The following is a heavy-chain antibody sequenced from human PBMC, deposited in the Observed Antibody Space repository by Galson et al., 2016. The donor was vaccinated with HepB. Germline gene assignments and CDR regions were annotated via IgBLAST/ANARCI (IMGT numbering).Heavy chain of an antibody. V-gene: IGHV3-30*18. J-gene: IGHJ4*02. D-gene: IGHD3-9*01. CDR3: AKNDILTGYSAFDY. CDR1: GFTFSSYG. CDR2: ISYDGSKK. Sequence: SLRLSCAASGFTFSSYGMNWVRQAPGKGLEWVAVISYDGSKKYYEDFAKGRFTISRDNSKNTRYRQMNSLRAEDTAVYYCAKNDILTGYSAFDYWGQGTLVTVSS.